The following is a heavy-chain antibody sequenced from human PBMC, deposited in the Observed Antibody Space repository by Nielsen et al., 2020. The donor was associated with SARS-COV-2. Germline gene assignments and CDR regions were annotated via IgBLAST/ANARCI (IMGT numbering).Heavy chain of an antibody. CDR3: TRGFYSQSDC. Sequence: GESLKISCRVSGLTFTTYNMNWVRQAPGKGLEWVASISGDSNYIFYSELVKGRLTMSRDNGKNSLYLQMNTLRSEDTALYYCTRGFYSQSDCWGQGTLVTVSS. CDR2: ISGDSNYI. CDR1: GLTFTTYN. D-gene: IGHD2-15*01. J-gene: IGHJ4*02. V-gene: IGHV3-21*01.